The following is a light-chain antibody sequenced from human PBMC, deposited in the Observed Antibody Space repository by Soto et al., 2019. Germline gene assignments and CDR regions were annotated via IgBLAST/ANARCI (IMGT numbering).Light chain of an antibody. V-gene: IGLV2-11*01. CDR2: DVS. CDR3: CSYAGSYTYV. J-gene: IGLJ1*01. Sequence: QSVLTQPRSVSGSPGQSVPTSCTGTSSDVGGYTSVSWYQHHPGKAPKLIIYDVSKRPSGVPDRFSGSKSGNTASLTISGLQAEDEADYYCCSYAGSYTYVFGSGTKVTVL. CDR1: SSDVGGYTS.